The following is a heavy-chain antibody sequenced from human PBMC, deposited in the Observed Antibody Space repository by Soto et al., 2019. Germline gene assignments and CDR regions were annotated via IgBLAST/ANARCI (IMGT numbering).Heavy chain of an antibody. J-gene: IGHJ4*02. D-gene: IGHD3-10*01. Sequence: ASVKVSCKASGDTFASFGFSWVRQAPGQGLEWLGWISAYNGNTHYAQKVRDRVTLTTDTSTNTAYMELRSLTSDDTAVYYCARANASITDRILQYWGQGTRVTVSS. V-gene: IGHV1-18*01. CDR2: ISAYNGNT. CDR1: GDTFASFG. CDR3: ARANASITDRILQY.